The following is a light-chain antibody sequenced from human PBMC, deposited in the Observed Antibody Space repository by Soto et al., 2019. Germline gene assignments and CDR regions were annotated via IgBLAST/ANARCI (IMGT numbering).Light chain of an antibody. Sequence: DIQMTQFPSSLSASVGDRVIITCRASQGIRNDLGWYQQKPGKAPKRLIYAASSLQSGVPSRFSGSGSGTEFTLAISILQPEDSATFYCLQHSTYPLTFGQGTKVEIK. CDR1: QGIRND. CDR3: LQHSTYPLT. J-gene: IGKJ1*01. CDR2: AAS. V-gene: IGKV1-17*01.